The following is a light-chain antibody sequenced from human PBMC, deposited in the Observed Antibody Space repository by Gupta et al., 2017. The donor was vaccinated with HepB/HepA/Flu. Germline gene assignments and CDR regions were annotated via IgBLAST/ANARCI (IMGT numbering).Light chain of an antibody. CDR3: RQHACYPLT. Sequence: DIQMTQSPSSLSASVGDRVTITCRASQGIRDDLSWYQQKPGRAPKRLIYSASSLQNGVPSRFRHSGSVGELSLTMSSLHLKDSAIYYCRQHACYPLTFGPGTLLEI. J-gene: IGKJ5*01. CDR1: QGIRDD. V-gene: IGKV1-17*01. CDR2: SAS.